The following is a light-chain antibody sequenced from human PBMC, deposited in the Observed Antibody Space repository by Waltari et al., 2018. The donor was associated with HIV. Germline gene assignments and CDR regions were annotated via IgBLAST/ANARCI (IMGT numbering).Light chain of an antibody. CDR1: QSVLLTSNNKNF. J-gene: IGKJ1*01. V-gene: IGKV4-1*01. CDR2: WAS. CDR3: QQYYSTPRT. Sequence: DIVMTQSPDSLAVSLGERATINCTSSQSVLLTSNNKNFLAWYQQKPGQPPKLLIYWASTRDSGVPDRFSGGGSGTDFTLTVSSLQAEDVAVYYCQQYYSTPRTFGQGTRVEIK.